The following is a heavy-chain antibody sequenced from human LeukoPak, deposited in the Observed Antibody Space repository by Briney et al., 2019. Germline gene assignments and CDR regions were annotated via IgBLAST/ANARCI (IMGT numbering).Heavy chain of an antibody. CDR3: ARGFSGIAAAGMFDY. CDR2: INPNSGGT. Sequence: ASVKVSCEASGYTFTGYYMHWVRQAPGQGLEWMGWINPNSGGTNYAQKFQGRVTMTRDTSISTAYMELSRLRSDDTAVYYCARGFSGIAAAGMFDYWGQETLVTVSS. CDR1: GYTFTGYY. J-gene: IGHJ4*02. D-gene: IGHD6-13*01. V-gene: IGHV1-2*02.